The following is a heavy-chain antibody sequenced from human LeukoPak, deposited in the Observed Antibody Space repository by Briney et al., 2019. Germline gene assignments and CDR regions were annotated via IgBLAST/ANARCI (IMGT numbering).Heavy chain of an antibody. D-gene: IGHD6-19*01. CDR3: AKSRGSGWYGDPED. CDR2: ISYDGSNK. V-gene: IGHV3-30*18. J-gene: IGHJ4*02. CDR1: GFTFSSYG. Sequence: GRSLRLSCAASGFTFSSYGMHWVRQAPGKGLEWVAVISYDGSNKYYADSVKGRFTISRDNSKNTLYLQMNSLRAEDTAVYYCAKSRGSGWYGDPEDWGQGTLVTVSS.